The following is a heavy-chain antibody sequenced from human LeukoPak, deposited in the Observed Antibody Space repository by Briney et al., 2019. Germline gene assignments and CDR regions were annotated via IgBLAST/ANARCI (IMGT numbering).Heavy chain of an antibody. CDR3: ARDRGSLGYCSSTSCYGVDP. CDR2: IYHSGST. D-gene: IGHD2-2*01. CDR1: GYSISSGYY. V-gene: IGHV4-38-2*02. J-gene: IGHJ5*02. Sequence: SETLSLTCAVSGYSISSGYYWGWIRQPPGKGLEWIGSIYHSGSTYYNPSLKSRVTISVDTSKNRFSLKLSSVTAADTAVYYCARDRGSLGYCSSTSCYGVDPWGQGTVVTVSS.